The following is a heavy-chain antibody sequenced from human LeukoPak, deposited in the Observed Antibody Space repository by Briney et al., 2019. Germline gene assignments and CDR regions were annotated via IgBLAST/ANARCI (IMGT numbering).Heavy chain of an antibody. CDR3: TRERPFVVVTAIGGDAFDI. CDR2: IRSKAYGGTT. CDR1: GFTFGDYA. D-gene: IGHD2-21*02. J-gene: IGHJ3*02. V-gene: IGHV3-49*04. Sequence: QLGGSLRLSCTASGFTFGDYAMSWVRQAPGKGLEWVGFIRSKAYGGTTEYAASVKGRFTISRDDSKSIAYLQMNSLKTEDTAVYYCTRERPFVVVTAIGGDAFDIWGQGTVVTVSS.